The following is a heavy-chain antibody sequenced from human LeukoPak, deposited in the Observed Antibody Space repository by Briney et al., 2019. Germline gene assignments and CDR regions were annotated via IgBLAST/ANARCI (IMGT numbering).Heavy chain of an antibody. J-gene: IGHJ6*02. CDR1: GYTFTSYY. V-gene: IGHV1-69*13. CDR3: ADRYEDV. D-gene: IGHD2-15*01. Sequence: ASVKVSCKASGYTFTSYYMHWVRQAPGQGLEWMGGIIPIFGTANYAQKFQGRVTITADESTSTAYMELSSLRSEDTAVYYCADRYEDVWGQGTTVTVSS. CDR2: IIPIFGTA.